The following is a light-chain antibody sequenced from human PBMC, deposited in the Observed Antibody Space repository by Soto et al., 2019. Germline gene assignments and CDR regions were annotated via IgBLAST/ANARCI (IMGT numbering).Light chain of an antibody. V-gene: IGKV3-20*01. CDR3: QRYNNWTRT. CDR1: QSVTRRY. CDR2: GAS. Sequence: EIALTQSPGTLSLSPGERATLPCGASQSVTRRYLALYQQKPGQAPRLVIYGASSRATGIPDRFSGIGSGTDFTLTISSLKYEDFAVYDGQRYNNWTRTFGQGTKVDIK. J-gene: IGKJ1*01.